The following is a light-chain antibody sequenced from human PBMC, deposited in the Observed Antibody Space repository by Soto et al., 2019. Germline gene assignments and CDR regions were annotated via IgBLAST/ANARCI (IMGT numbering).Light chain of an antibody. CDR3: QQHNSYSPLT. J-gene: IGKJ4*01. V-gene: IGKV1-5*03. Sequence: DIQMTQSPSTLSASVGYRFTITCRASQSISSWLAWYQHKPWKAPTLLLYEASTFESGVPATFSGSGSGTEFTLTIRSLQPDDFATYYCQQHNSYSPLTFGRGTKVDIK. CDR1: QSISSW. CDR2: EAS.